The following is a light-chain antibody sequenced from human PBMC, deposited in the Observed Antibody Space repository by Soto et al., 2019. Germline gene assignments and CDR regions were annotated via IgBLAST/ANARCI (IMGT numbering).Light chain of an antibody. CDR2: GAS. J-gene: IGKJ4*01. Sequence: EGLMTHSPDKVCVSLRETHTQYCRASRTVSNRLAWYQHKPGQAPRLLISGASTGATGIPPRFRGSGSGTEFTLTVDTLQSEDIAIYYCQQYYHWPVTFGGGTKVDIK. CDR1: RTVSNR. V-gene: IGKV3-15*01. CDR3: QQYYHWPVT.